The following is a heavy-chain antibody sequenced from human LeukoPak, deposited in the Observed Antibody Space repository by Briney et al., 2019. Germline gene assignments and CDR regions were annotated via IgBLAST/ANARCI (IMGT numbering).Heavy chain of an antibody. D-gene: IGHD5-18*01. CDR2: IRVSDGDT. CDR3: ARSGFSFGYHYFDL. J-gene: IGHJ4*02. Sequence: GASVKVSCKASGYTFTHYGFHWVRQAPGQGPEWMGWIRVSDGDTKYAQKFQGRVTLTRDTSANTAYMDLWSLRSDDTAVYFCARSGFSFGYHYFDLWGQGTLVTVSS. V-gene: IGHV1-18*01. CDR1: GYTFTHYG.